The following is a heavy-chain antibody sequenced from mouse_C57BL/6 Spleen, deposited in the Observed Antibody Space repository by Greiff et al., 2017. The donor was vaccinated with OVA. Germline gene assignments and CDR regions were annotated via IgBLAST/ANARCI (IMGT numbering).Heavy chain of an antibody. D-gene: IGHD1-1*01. CDR3: ARTGSSYDWYFDV. V-gene: IGHV8-12*01. J-gene: IGHJ1*03. CDR2: IYWDDDK. Sequence: QVTLKESGPGILQSSQTLSLTCSFSGFSLSTSGMGVSWIRQPSGKGLEWLAHIYWDDDKRYNPSLKSRLTISKDTSRNQVFLKITSVDTADTATYYCARTGSSYDWYFDVWGTGTTVTVSS. CDR1: GFSLSTSGMG.